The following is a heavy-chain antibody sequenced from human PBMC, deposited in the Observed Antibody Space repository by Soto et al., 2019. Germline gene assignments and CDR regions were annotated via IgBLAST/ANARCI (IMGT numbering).Heavy chain of an antibody. J-gene: IGHJ6*02. V-gene: IGHV3-33*01. CDR1: GFTFSSYG. Sequence: ESGGGVVQPGRSLRLSCAASGFTFSSYGMHWVRQAPGKGLEWVAVIWYDGSNKYYADSVKGRFTISRDNSKNTLYLQMNSLRAEDTAVYYCARESIRYYYYYGMDVWGQGTTVTVSS. CDR2: IWYDGSNK. CDR3: ARESIRYYYYYGMDV.